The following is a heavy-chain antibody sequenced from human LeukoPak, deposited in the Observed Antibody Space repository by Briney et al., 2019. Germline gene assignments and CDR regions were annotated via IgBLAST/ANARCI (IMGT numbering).Heavy chain of an antibody. V-gene: IGHV1-46*01. CDR2: INPSGGST. CDR3: ARGYYDSSGYYYDAAFHFDY. CDR1: GYTFTSYY. Sequence: GASVKVSCKASGYTFTSYYMHWVRQAPGQGLEWMGIINPSGGSTSYAQKFQGRVTMTRDTSTSTVYMELSSLRSEDTAVYYCARGYYDSSGYYYDAAFHFDYRGQGTLVTVSS. J-gene: IGHJ4*02. D-gene: IGHD3-22*01.